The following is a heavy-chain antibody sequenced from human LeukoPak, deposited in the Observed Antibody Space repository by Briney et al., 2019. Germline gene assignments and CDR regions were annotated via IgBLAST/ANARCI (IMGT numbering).Heavy chain of an antibody. J-gene: IGHJ4*02. D-gene: IGHD5-24*01. CDR2: IYYSGNT. Sequence: PSETLSLTCTVSGGSINSYYWSWIRQPPGKGLEWIGYIYYSGNTYYNPAFKSRVTISVDTSKNQFSLKLSSVTAAGTAVYYCARAVVEMASMIDYWGQGIVVSVSS. CDR3: ARAVVEMASMIDY. V-gene: IGHV4-59*01. CDR1: GGSINSYY.